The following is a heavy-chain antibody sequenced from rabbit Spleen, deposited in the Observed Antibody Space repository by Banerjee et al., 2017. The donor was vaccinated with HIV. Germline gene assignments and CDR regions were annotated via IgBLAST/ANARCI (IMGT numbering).Heavy chain of an antibody. V-gene: IGHV1S45*01. CDR1: GFSFSGNYY. Sequence: QEQLVESGGGLVQPEGSLTLTCTASGFSFSGNYYMCWVRQAQGKRPEWIACIYADISGYTHYATWAKGRFTISKTSSTTVTLQMTSLTAADTATYFCARDLDTGSGYSLRRFDLWGQGTLVTVS. J-gene: IGHJ4*01. CDR2: IYADISGYT. D-gene: IGHD8-1*01. CDR3: ARDLDTGSGYSLRRFDL.